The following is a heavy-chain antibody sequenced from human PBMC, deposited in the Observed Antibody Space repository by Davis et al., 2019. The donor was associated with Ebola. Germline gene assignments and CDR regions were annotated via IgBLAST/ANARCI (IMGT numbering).Heavy chain of an antibody. CDR1: GFTFSSYW. CDR2: ISGSGGST. CDR3: AKDHRYYGSGSYYTPPLDY. J-gene: IGHJ4*02. V-gene: IGHV3-23*01. Sequence: GGSLRLSCAASGFTFSSYWMSWVRQAPGKGLEWVSAISGSGGSTYYADSVKGRFTISRDNSKNTLYLQMNSLRAEDTAVYYCAKDHRYYGSGSYYTPPLDYWGQGTLVTVSS. D-gene: IGHD3-10*01.